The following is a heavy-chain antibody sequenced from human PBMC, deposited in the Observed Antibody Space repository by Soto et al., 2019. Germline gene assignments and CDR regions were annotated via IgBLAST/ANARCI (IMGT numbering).Heavy chain of an antibody. CDR2: IDSDGCST. CDR3: ARGRPYGMDV. CDR1: GFTFGSYW. J-gene: IGHJ6*02. V-gene: IGHV3-74*01. Sequence: EVQLVESGGGLVQPGGSLRVSCAASGFTFGSYWMNWVRQAPGKGLVWVSRIDSDGCSTTYADSVKGRFTTSRDNAKNTLYLQMSSLRVEDTAVYYCARGRPYGMDVWGQGTTVTVSS.